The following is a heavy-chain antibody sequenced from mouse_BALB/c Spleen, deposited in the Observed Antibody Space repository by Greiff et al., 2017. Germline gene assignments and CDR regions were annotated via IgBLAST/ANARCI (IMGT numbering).Heavy chain of an antibody. D-gene: IGHD1-2*01. CDR1: GFTFSSYA. Sequence: EVQVVESGGGLVKPGGSLKLSCAASGFTFSSYAMSWVRQTPEKRLEWVASISSGGSTYYPDSVKGRFTISRDNARNILYLQMSSLRSEDTAMYYCARGLTAHYFDYWGQGTTLTVSS. V-gene: IGHV5-6-5*01. CDR3: ARGLTAHYFDY. J-gene: IGHJ2*01. CDR2: ISSGGST.